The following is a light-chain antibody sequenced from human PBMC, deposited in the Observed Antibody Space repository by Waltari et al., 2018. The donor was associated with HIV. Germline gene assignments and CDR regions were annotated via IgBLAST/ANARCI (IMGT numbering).Light chain of an antibody. CDR3: QQYDKWPLT. V-gene: IGKV3-15*01. CDR2: GAS. J-gene: IGKJ4*01. CDR1: RNFNNN. Sequence: IVMTPSPPTLSVSPGERVTPSCRASRNFNNNLAWYQQKPGQAPRLLLYGASTRATGLPARFSGSGSGTEFTLTISSLQSEDFAVYYCQQYDKWPLTFGGGTKVEIK.